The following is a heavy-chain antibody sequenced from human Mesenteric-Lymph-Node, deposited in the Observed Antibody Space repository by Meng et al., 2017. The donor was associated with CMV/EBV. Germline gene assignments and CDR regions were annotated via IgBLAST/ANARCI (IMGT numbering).Heavy chain of an antibody. V-gene: IGHV4-39*07. J-gene: IGHJ4*02. Sequence: SETLSLTCTVSGGSISSSSYYWGWIRQPPGKGLEWIGSIHHSGTTYYNLSLKSRLTISVDTSKNQFSLKLSSVTAADTAVYYCARAIYCSGTNCSLHYFDNWGQGTLVTVSS. CDR1: GGSISSSSYY. D-gene: IGHD2-2*01. CDR2: IHHSGTT. CDR3: ARAIYCSGTNCSLHYFDN.